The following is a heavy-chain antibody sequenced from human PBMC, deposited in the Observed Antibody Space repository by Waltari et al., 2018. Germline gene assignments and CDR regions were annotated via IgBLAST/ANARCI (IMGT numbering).Heavy chain of an antibody. CDR3: ARGRAAGPGGYYYYMDV. J-gene: IGHJ6*03. CDR2: INHSGST. D-gene: IGHD6-13*01. V-gene: IGHV4-34*01. Sequence: QVQLQQWGAGLLKPSETLSLTCAVYGGSFSGYYWSWIRQPPGKGLEWIGEINHSGSTNYNPSLKSRGTISVDTSKNQFSLKRSSVTAADTAVYYCARGRAAGPGGYYYYMDVWGKGTTVTVSS. CDR1: GGSFSGYY.